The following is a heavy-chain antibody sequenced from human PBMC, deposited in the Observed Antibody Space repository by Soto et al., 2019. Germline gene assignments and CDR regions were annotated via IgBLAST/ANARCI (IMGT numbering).Heavy chain of an antibody. D-gene: IGHD6-25*01. CDR1: GGSFSDFY. CDR2: INHSGST. V-gene: IGHV4-34*01. CDR3: ARVGTPRPFDS. J-gene: IGHJ4*02. Sequence: QVHLQQGGAGLLKPSETLSLTCAVYGGSFSDFYWNWIRQPPGKGLERIGEINHSGSTNYNPSLKSRVTLSVDASKHPSSLRLSSVTAAATAVYYCARVGTPRPFDSWGQGTLFTVSS.